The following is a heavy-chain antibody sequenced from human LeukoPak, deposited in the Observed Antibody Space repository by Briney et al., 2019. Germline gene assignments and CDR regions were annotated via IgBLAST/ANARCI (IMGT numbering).Heavy chain of an antibody. CDR2: ISSSSSTI. Sequence: GGSLRLSCAAPGFTFSSYSMNWVRQAPGKGLEWVSYISSSSSTIYYADSVKGRFTISRDNAKNSLYLQMNSLRAEDTAVYYCARVDPQRYYYGSGSYYNVHWGQGTLVTVSS. D-gene: IGHD3-10*01. CDR3: ARVDPQRYYYGSGSYYNVH. J-gene: IGHJ4*02. V-gene: IGHV3-48*04. CDR1: GFTFSSYS.